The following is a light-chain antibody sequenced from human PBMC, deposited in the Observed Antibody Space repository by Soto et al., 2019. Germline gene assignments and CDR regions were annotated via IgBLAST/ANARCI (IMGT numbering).Light chain of an antibody. CDR3: QQRSSWPLT. Sequence: VLTQSQGNLSLSPGERAALFGRASQSVSSSYLAWYQQKPGQAPRLLIYGASNRATGIPARFSGSGSGTDFTLTISSLQSEDFAVYYCQQRSSWPLTFGGGTKVDIK. CDR1: QSVSSSY. J-gene: IGKJ4*01. CDR2: GAS. V-gene: IGKV3D-20*02.